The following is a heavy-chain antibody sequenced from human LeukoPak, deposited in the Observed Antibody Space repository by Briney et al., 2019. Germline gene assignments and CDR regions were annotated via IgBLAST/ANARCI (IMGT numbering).Heavy chain of an antibody. Sequence: PGGSLRLSCAASGFTFGGYEMNWVRQSPGKGLEWLSYISTSGSTIMYAGSVKGRLTISRDSGNNSLYLHLHSLRAEDTAVYYCARAHSGSYPRYFDHWGQGTVVTVSS. CDR3: ARAHSGSYPRYFDH. V-gene: IGHV3-48*03. CDR1: GFTFGGYE. D-gene: IGHD1-26*01. CDR2: ISTSGSTI. J-gene: IGHJ4*02.